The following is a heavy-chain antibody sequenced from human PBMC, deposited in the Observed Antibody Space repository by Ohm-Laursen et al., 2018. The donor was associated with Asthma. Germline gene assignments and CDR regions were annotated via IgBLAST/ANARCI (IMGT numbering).Heavy chain of an antibody. D-gene: IGHD1-26*01. J-gene: IGHJ1*01. CDR3: ARIGPEWELPGREYSLHH. CDR2: IDGSGGRT. V-gene: IGHV3-23*01. Sequence: SLRLSCTASGFTFNKHHMTWVRQAPGKGLEWVSAIDGSGGRTYYADSVKGRFTISRDNPRNTLYPQMNSLRAEDTALYYCARIGPEWELPGREYSLHHWGQGTQVTVSS. CDR1: GFTFNKHH.